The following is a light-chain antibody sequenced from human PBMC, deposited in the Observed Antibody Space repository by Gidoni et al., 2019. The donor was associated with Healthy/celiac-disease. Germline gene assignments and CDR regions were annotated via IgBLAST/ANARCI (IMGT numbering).Light chain of an antibody. J-gene: IGKJ1*01. CDR3: QQRSNWPPGP. V-gene: IGKV3-11*01. CDR1: QSVSSY. Sequence: ELVLTQSPATLSLSPGERATLSCRASQSVSSYLAWYQQKPGQAPRLLIYDASNRATGLPARFSGSGSGTDFTLTISSLEPEDFAVYYCQQRSNWPPGPFGQGTKVEIK. CDR2: DAS.